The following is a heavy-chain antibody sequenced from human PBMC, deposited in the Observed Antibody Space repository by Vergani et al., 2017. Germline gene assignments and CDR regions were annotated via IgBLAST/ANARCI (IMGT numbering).Heavy chain of an antibody. CDR2: IWSKPYGGTT. Sequence: EVHLVESGGGLVQPGRSLRLSCSGSGFTLGDYAMTWVRQAPGKGLEWVAFIWSKPYGGTTEYAASVKGRFTTSRDDSKSIAYLQMSSLKAEDTAVYYCTRDRLDDSYPYFDYWGQGTLVTVSP. CDR1: GFTLGDYA. CDR3: TRDRLDDSYPYFDY. V-gene: IGHV3-49*04. J-gene: IGHJ4*02. D-gene: IGHD3-16*02.